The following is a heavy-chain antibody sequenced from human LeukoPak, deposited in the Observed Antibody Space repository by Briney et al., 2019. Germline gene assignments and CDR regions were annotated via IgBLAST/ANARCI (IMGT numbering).Heavy chain of an antibody. J-gene: IGHJ4*02. CDR2: VHLNGAT. Sequence: SETLSLTCGVSGGSIITTNWWSWVRPPPGKGLEWIGEVHLNGATNYNPSLESRVSMSIDKSKNQLFLKLSSVTAADTATYYCTRESGAFSPFGFWGQGTLVTVSS. CDR3: TRESGAFSPFGF. D-gene: IGHD1-26*01. CDR1: GGSIITTNW. V-gene: IGHV4-4*02.